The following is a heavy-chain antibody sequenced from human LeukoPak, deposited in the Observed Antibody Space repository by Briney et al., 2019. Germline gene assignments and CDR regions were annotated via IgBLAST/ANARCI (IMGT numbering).Heavy chain of an antibody. D-gene: IGHD2-21*02. CDR1: GFSIRSGHY. V-gene: IGHV4-38-2*01. J-gene: IGHJ3*02. Sequence: SETLSLTCGVSGFSIRSGHYWGWIRQPPGKGLEWIANTHQGGNTYYNPSLKSRVTISVDTFKNQFSLKLSSVTAADTAVYYCARVVVVVATEENDAFDIWGQGTMVIVSS. CDR2: THQGGNT. CDR3: ARVVVVVATEENDAFDI.